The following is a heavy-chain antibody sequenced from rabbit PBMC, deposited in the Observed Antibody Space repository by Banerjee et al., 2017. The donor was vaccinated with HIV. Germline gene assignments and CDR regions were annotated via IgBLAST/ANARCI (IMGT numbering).Heavy chain of an antibody. D-gene: IGHD4-2*01. CDR2: IYTDNVNT. J-gene: IGHJ3*01. Sequence: QEQLEESGGDLVKPEGSLTLTCTASGFDFSSNAMCWVRQAPGKGLEWIGCIYTDNVNTYYASWAKGRFTISKTSSTTVTLQMTSLTAADTATYFCARVDASSAADLTRLDLWGPGPSSPS. CDR3: ARVDASSAADLTRLDL. V-gene: IGHV1S45*01. CDR1: GFDFSSNA.